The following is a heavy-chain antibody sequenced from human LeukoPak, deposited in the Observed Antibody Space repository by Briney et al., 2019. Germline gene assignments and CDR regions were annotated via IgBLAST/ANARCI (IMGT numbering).Heavy chain of an antibody. CDR3: ARVTRGSGYAFDI. D-gene: IGHD5-12*01. J-gene: IGHJ3*02. V-gene: IGHV3-74*01. CDR2: INSDGSST. CDR1: GFTFSSYW. Sequence: GGSLRLSCAASGFTFSSYWMHWVRQAPGKGLVWVSRINSDGSSTSYADSVKGRFTISRDNAKNTLYLQMNSLRAEDTAVYYCARVTRGSGYAFDIWGQGTMVTVSS.